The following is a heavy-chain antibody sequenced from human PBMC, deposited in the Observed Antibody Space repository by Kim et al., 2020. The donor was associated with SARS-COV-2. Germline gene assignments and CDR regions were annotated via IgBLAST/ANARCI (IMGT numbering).Heavy chain of an antibody. CDR1: GYTFTSYG. CDR2: INAYSGNT. J-gene: IGHJ4*02. CDR3: ARGRHYDILTCYPSPYYFDY. Sequence: ASVKVSCKASGYTFTSYGMSWVRQAPGQGLEWMGWINAYSGNTNYAQKLQGRVTMTTDTSTSTAYMELRRLRSDDTAVYYCARGRHYDILTCYPSPYYFDYWGQGTLVTVSS. V-gene: IGHV1-18*04. D-gene: IGHD3-9*01.